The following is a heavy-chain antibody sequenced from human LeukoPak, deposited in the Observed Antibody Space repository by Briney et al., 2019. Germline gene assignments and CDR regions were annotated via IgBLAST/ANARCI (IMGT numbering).Heavy chain of an antibody. CDR2: INPNSGGT. D-gene: IGHD5-18*01. CDR3: AREPVDTAMVMSD. J-gene: IGHJ4*02. Sequence: ASVKVSCKASGYIFTGYYMHWVRQAPGQGLEWMGWINPNSGGTNYAQKFQGRVTMTRDTSISTAYMELSRLRSDDTAVYYCAREPVDTAMVMSDWGQGTLVTVSS. CDR1: GYIFTGYY. V-gene: IGHV1-2*02.